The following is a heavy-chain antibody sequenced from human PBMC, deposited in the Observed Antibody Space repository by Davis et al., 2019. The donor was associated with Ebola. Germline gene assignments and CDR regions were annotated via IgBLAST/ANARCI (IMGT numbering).Heavy chain of an antibody. D-gene: IGHD4-23*01. CDR1: GGSFSGYY. Sequence: SETLSLTCAVYGGSFSGYYWSWIRQPPGKGLEWIGEINHSGSTNYNPSLKSRVTISVDTSKNQFSLKLSSVTAADTAVYYCARDYRGGDYVGLPNHYYYHGMDVWGQGTTVTVSS. V-gene: IGHV4-34*01. J-gene: IGHJ6*02. CDR3: ARDYRGGDYVGLPNHYYYHGMDV. CDR2: INHSGST.